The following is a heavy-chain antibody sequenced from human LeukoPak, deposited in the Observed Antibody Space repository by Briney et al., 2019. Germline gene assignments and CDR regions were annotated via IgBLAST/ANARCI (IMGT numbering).Heavy chain of an antibody. J-gene: IGHJ5*02. D-gene: IGHD3-10*01. CDR3: ARTATFGMAEFDP. CDR2: ISSSSSYI. Sequence: GGSLRLSCAASGFTFSSYSMNWVRQAPGKGLEWVSSISSSSSYIYYADSVKGRFTISRDNSKNTLYLQMNSLRAEDTAVYYCARTATFGMAEFDPWGQGTLVTVSS. V-gene: IGHV3-21*01. CDR1: GFTFSSYS.